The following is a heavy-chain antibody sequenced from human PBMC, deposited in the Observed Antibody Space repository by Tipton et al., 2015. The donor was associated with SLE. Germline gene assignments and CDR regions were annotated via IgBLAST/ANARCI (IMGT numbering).Heavy chain of an antibody. CDR3: APISSSSPFP. Sequence: QLVQSGAEVKKPGESLKISCKDSGDSFSNYWIGWVRQMPGKGPEWMGIIYAGDSDTKYSPAFQGQVSISVDKSVTTAYLQWTSLKASDSAMYYCAPISSSSPFPWGQGTLVTVSS. D-gene: IGHD6-6*01. CDR1: GDSFSNYW. J-gene: IGHJ5*02. CDR2: IYAGDSDT. V-gene: IGHV5-51*03.